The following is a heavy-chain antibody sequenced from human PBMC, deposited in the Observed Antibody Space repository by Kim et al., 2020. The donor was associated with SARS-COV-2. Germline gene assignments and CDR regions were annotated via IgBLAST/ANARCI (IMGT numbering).Heavy chain of an antibody. CDR1: GGSISSSSYY. CDR3: ARHKGNTIFGVVIIDALDI. J-gene: IGHJ3*02. Sequence: SETLSLTCTVSGGSISSSSYYWGWIRQPPGKGLEWIGSIYYSGSTYYNPSLKSRVTISVDTSKNQFSLKLSSVTAADTAVYYCARHKGNTIFGVVIIDALDIWGQGTMVTVSS. D-gene: IGHD3-3*01. V-gene: IGHV4-39*01. CDR2: IYYSGST.